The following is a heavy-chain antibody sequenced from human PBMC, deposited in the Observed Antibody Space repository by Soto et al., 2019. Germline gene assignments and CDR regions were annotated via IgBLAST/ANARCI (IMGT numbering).Heavy chain of an antibody. CDR1: GFTFSSYG. CDR2: ISYDGSNK. Sequence: AGGSLRLSCAASGFTFSSYGMHWVRQAPGKGLEWVAVISYDGSNKYYADSVKGRFTISRDNSKNTLYLQMNSLRAEDTAVYYCARDLNPVDIVLMVYAPYFDYWGQGTLVTVSS. J-gene: IGHJ4*02. D-gene: IGHD2-8*01. CDR3: ARDLNPVDIVLMVYAPYFDY. V-gene: IGHV3-30*03.